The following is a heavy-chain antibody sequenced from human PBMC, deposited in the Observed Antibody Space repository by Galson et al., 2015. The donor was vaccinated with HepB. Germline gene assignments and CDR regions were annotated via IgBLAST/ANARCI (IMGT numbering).Heavy chain of an antibody. V-gene: IGHV1-24*01. CDR2: FDPEDGET. Sequence: SVKVSCKVPGYTLTELSMHWVRQAPGKGLEWMGGFDPEDGETIYAQKFQGRVTMTEDTSTDTAYMELSSLRSEDTAVYYCATGSSHDYYYGMDVWGQGTTVTVSS. CDR1: GYTLTELS. J-gene: IGHJ6*02. D-gene: IGHD2-15*01. CDR3: ATGSSHDYYYGMDV.